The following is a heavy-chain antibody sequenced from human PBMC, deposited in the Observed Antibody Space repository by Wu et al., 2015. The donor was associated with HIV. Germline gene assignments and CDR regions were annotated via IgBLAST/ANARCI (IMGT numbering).Heavy chain of an antibody. CDR3: AKGGYLWGSYRYTSSDH. CDR1: GGTFSSYA. J-gene: IGHJ4*02. V-gene: IGHV1-69*12. Sequence: QVQLVQSGAEVKKPGSSVKVSCKASGGTFSSYAISWVRQAPGQGLEWMGGIIPIYGTTNYAQKFQGXVTITADESTSTAYMELSSLRSDDTAVYYCAKGGYLWGSYRYTSSDHWGQGTLITVSS. D-gene: IGHD3-16*02. CDR2: IIPIYGTT.